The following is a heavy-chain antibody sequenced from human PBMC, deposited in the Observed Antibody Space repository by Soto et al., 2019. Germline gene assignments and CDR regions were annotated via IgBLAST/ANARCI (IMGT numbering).Heavy chain of an antibody. Sequence: ASVKVSCKASGYTFSNYYMYWVRRAPGQGLECMGVINPSGRSTTYAQKFQGRVTMTRDTSTSTVYMELSSLRSEDTAVYYCARGRTLDNTSPHTMDVWGQGTTVTVSS. D-gene: IGHD2-2*01. CDR2: INPSGRST. CDR1: GYTFSNYY. V-gene: IGHV1-46*01. CDR3: ARGRTLDNTSPHTMDV. J-gene: IGHJ6*02.